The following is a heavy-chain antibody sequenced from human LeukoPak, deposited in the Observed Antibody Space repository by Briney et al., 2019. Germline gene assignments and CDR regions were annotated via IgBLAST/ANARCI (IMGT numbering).Heavy chain of an antibody. V-gene: IGHV4-59*01. J-gene: IGHJ5*02. CDR3: VRLEGYHNWFDP. Sequence: SETLSLTCTVSGGSISSYYWSWIRQPPGKGLEWIGYIYYSGSTNYNPSLKSRVTISVDTSKNQFSLKLSSVTAADTAVYYCVRLEGYHNWFDPWGQRTLVTVSS. D-gene: IGHD6-13*01. CDR1: GGSISSYY. CDR2: IYYSGST.